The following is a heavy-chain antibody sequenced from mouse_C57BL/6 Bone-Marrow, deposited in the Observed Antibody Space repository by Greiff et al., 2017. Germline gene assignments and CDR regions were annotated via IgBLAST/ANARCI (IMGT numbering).Heavy chain of an antibody. CDR1: GYSFTGYY. D-gene: IGHD3-2*02. Sequence: EVQLQQSGPELVKPGASVKISCKASGYSFTGYYMNWVKQSPEKSLEWIGEINPSTGGTTYNQKFKAKATLTVDKSSSTAYMQLKSLTSEDSAVYYCARSSSGPGAMDYWGQGTSVTVSS. CDR2: INPSTGGT. J-gene: IGHJ4*01. CDR3: ARSSSGPGAMDY. V-gene: IGHV1-42*01.